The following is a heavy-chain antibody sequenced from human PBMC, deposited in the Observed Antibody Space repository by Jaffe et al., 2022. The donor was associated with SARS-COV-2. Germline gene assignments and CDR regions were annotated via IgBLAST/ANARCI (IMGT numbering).Heavy chain of an antibody. CDR1: GFTFSSYW. CDR3: ARYNSREKLPKHYGSGSYYNPDYYGMDV. CDR2: IKQDGSEK. J-gene: IGHJ6*02. Sequence: EVQLVESGGGLVQPGGSLRLSCAASGFTFSSYWMSWVRQAPGKGLEWVANIKQDGSEKYYVDSVKGRFTISRDNAKNSLYLQMNSLRAEDTAVYYCARYNSREKLPKHYGSGSYYNPDYYGMDVWGQGTTVTVSS. V-gene: IGHV3-7*03. D-gene: IGHD3-10*01.